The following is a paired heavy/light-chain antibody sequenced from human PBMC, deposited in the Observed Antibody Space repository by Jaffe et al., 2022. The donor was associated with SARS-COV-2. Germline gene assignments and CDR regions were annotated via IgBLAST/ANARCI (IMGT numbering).Heavy chain of an antibody. CDR2: IYTSGST. D-gene: IGHD3-3*01. J-gene: IGHJ5*02. CDR1: GGSISSGSYY. V-gene: IGHV4-61*02. Sequence: QVQLQESGPGLVKPSQTLSLTCTVSGGSISSGSYYWSWIRQPAGKGLEWIGRIYTSGSTNYNPSLKSRVTISVDTSKNQFSLKLSSVTAADTAVYYCARAQKYYDFWSGYANWFDPWGQGTLVTVSS. CDR3: ARAQKYYDFWSGYANWFDP.
Light chain of an antibody. V-gene: IGKV1-5*03. J-gene: IGKJ4*01. CDR3: QQYNSSPLT. CDR2: KAS. Sequence: DIQMTQSPSTLSASVGDRVTITCRASQSISSWLAWYQQKPGKAPKLLIYKASSLESGVPSRFSGSGSGTEFTLTISSLQPDDFATYYCQQYNSSPLTFGGGTKVEIK. CDR1: QSISSW.